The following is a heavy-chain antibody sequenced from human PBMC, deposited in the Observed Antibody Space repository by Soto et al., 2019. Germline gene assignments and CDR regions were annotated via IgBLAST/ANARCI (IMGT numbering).Heavy chain of an antibody. Sequence: ASVKVSCKASGGTFSSYAISWVRQAPGQGLEWMGGIIPIFGTANYAQKFQGRVTITADESTSTAYMELSSLRSEDTAVYYCARDFTRVRGGELYGMDVWGQGTTITVSS. CDR2: IIPIFGTA. V-gene: IGHV1-69*13. CDR1: GGTFSSYA. D-gene: IGHD3-10*01. CDR3: ARDFTRVRGGELYGMDV. J-gene: IGHJ6*02.